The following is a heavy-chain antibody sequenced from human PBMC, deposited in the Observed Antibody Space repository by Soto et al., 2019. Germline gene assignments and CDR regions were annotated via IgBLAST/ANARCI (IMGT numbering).Heavy chain of an antibody. V-gene: IGHV4-31*03. J-gene: IGHJ5*02. CDR3: ARETAAGGDHWFDP. CDR2: IYYTGST. CDR1: AGSINSGGYY. Sequence: QVQLQESGPGLVKPSQTLSLTCTVSAGSINSGGYYWSWIRQHPGKGLEWIGYIYYTGSTYYNPSLKSRVTISVDTSKNQFSLKLSSVTAADTAVYYCARETAAGGDHWFDPWGQGTLVTVSS. D-gene: IGHD6-13*01.